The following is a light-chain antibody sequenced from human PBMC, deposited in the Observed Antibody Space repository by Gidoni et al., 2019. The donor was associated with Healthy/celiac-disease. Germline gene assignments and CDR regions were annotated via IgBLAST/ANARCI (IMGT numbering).Light chain of an antibody. CDR1: NLGDKY. CDR3: QTWDSSTVV. V-gene: IGLV3-1*01. Sequence: SYELTQPPSVSVSPGQTASITCPGDNLGDKYACWYQQKPGQSPVLVIYQESKRPSGIPGRFSGSNSGNTATLTISRTQAMDEADYYCQTWDSSTVVFGGGTKLTVL. J-gene: IGLJ2*01. CDR2: QES.